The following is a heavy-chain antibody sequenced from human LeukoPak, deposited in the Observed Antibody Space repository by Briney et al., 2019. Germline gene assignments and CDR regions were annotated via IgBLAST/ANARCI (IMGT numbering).Heavy chain of an antibody. Sequence: GGSLRLSCAGSGFSFSNNYMSWVRQAPGKGLEWVSVSGGSTYYADSVKGRFTISRDNSKNTLYLQMSSLRAEDTAVYYCTRDRDSGSHYGYWGQGTLVIVSS. CDR3: TRDRDSGSHYGY. V-gene: IGHV3-66*02. CDR2: SGGST. CDR1: GFSFSNNY. D-gene: IGHD1-26*01. J-gene: IGHJ4*02.